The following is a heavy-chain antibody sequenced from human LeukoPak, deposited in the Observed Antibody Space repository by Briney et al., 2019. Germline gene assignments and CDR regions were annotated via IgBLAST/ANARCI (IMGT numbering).Heavy chain of an antibody. D-gene: IGHD3-16*01. CDR1: GGSISRSSHY. J-gene: IGHJ4*02. CDR2: IYYSGST. Sequence: PSETLSLTCTVSGGSISRSSHYWGWIRQPPGKGLEWIGSIYYSGSTYYNSSLKSRVTIYVDTSKNQFSLKLSSVTAADTAVYYCARLSAPRGVDYWGQGTLVTVSS. V-gene: IGHV4-39*01. CDR3: ARLSAPRGVDY.